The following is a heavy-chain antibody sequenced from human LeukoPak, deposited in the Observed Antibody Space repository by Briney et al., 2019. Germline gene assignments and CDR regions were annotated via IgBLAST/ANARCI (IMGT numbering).Heavy chain of an antibody. CDR3: ARENLGVVTD. D-gene: IGHD3-3*01. V-gene: IGHV4-34*01. CDR1: GGSFSGYY. J-gene: IGHJ4*02. Sequence: SETLSLTCAVYGGSFSGYYWSWIRQPPGKGLEWIGEINHSGSTNYNPSLKSRVTISVDTSKNQFSLKLSSVTAADTAVYYCARENLGVVTDWGQGTLVTVPS. CDR2: INHSGST.